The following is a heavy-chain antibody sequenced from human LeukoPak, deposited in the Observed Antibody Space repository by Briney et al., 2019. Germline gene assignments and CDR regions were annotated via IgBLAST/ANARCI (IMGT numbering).Heavy chain of an antibody. V-gene: IGHV4-59*08. J-gene: IGHJ6*02. Sequence: SETLSLTCTVSGGSISSYYWSWIRQPPGKGLEWVEYIYYSGSTNYNPSLKSRVTISVDTSKNQFSLKLSSVTAADTAVYYCARQLTNYYYGMDVWGQGTTVTVSS. CDR2: IYYSGST. CDR1: GGSISSYY. CDR3: ARQLTNYYYGMDV.